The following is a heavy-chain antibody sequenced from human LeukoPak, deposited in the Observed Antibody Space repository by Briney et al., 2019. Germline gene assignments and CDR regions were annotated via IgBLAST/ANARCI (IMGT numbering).Heavy chain of an antibody. D-gene: IGHD7-27*01. CDR2: MSPNSGDT. Sequence: GASVKVSCKASGYTFTSYGFNWVRQATGQRPEWMGWMSPNSGDTGYAQKFQDRVTMTRNTSISIAYMELSSLRSDDTAVYYCARGPPNWGYDYWGPGTLVTVSS. V-gene: IGHV1-8*01. CDR1: GYTFTSYG. CDR3: ARGPPNWGYDY. J-gene: IGHJ4*02.